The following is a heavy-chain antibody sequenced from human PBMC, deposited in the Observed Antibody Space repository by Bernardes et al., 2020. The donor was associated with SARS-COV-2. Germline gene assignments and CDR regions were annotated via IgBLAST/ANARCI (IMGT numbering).Heavy chain of an antibody. CDR2: ISAYNGNT. CDR3: ARRVGTGTKRWFDH. D-gene: IGHD1-7*01. V-gene: IGHV1-18*01. CDR1: GYTFTSYG. Sequence: AASKDSCKASGYTFTSYGISWVRQAPGQGLEWMGWISAYNGNTNYAQKLQGRVTMTTDTSTSTAYMELRSLRSDDTAVYYCARRVGTGTKRWFDHWGQGTLVTGSS. J-gene: IGHJ5*02.